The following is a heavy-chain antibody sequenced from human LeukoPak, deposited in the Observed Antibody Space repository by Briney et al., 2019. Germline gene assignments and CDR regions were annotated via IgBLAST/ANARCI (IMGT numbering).Heavy chain of an antibody. CDR1: GGPISSDY. CDR2: INLRGST. J-gene: IGHJ4*02. CDR3: ARTAKYYYGSETYYFFDY. D-gene: IGHD3-10*01. V-gene: IGHV4-34*01. Sequence: SETLSLTCTVSGGPISSDYWSWIRQPPGKGLEWIGEINLRGSTTYNPSLKSRVTISLDESKNQFSLKLSSVTAADTAVYFCARTAKYYYGSETYYFFDYWGQGTLVTVSS.